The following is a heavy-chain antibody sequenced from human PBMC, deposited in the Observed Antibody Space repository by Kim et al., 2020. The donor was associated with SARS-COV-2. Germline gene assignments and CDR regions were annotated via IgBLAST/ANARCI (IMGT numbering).Heavy chain of an antibody. D-gene: IGHD3-3*01. CDR2: ISYDGSNK. CDR1: GFTFSSYG. Sequence: GGSLRLSCAASGFTFSSYGMHWVRQAPGKGLEWVAVISYDGSNKYYADSVKGRFTISRDNSKNTLYLQMNSLRAEDTAVYYCAKEVYFGVVIYYYYGMDVWDQGTTVTVSS. CDR3: AKEVYFGVVIYYYYGMDV. V-gene: IGHV3-30*18. J-gene: IGHJ6*02.